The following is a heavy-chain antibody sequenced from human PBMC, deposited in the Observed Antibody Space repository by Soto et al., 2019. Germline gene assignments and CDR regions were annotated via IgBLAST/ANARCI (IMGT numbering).Heavy chain of an antibody. D-gene: IGHD3-22*01. CDR3: TGAYYDVSGYSLDP. Sequence: SETLSLTCTVSGGSISSYYWSWIRQPPGKGLEWIGYIYYGGSINYNPSLKSRVIISVDTAKNQFSLRLSSVSAADTAVYYCTGAYYDVSGYSLDPWGQGTSVTVS. V-gene: IGHV4-59*01. CDR1: GGSISSYY. CDR2: IYYGGSI. J-gene: IGHJ5*02.